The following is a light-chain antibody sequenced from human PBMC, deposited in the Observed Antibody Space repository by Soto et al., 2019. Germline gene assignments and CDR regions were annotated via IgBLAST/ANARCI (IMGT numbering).Light chain of an antibody. CDR3: QQYGSSPRT. J-gene: IGKJ1*01. CDR1: QTVTSSY. CDR2: GAS. Sequence: EIVLTQSPGTLSSSPGERATLSCRASQTVTSSYLAWYQQKPGQAPRLLIYGASSRATGIPDRFSGSGSGTDFTLTISRLEPEDFAVYYCQQYGSSPRTFGRGTKVDIK. V-gene: IGKV3-20*01.